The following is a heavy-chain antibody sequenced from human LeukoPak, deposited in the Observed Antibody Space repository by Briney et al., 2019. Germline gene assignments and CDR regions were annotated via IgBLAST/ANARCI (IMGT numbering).Heavy chain of an antibody. CDR3: ARGVLRGYSYGYYFDY. V-gene: IGHV4-59*01. J-gene: IGHJ4*02. CDR1: GGSISSYY. D-gene: IGHD5-18*01. CDR2: IYYSGST. Sequence: KPSETLSLTCTVSGGSISSYYWSWIRQPPGKGLEWIGYIYYSGSTNYNPSLKSRVTISVDTSKNQFSLKLSSVTAADTAVYYCARGVLRGYSYGYYFDYWGQGTLVTVSS.